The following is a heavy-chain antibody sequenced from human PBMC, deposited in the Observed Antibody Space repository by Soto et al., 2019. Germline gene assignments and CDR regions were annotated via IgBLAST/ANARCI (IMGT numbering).Heavy chain of an antibody. CDR3: TRHWLATREFDY. D-gene: IGHD1-26*01. CDR2: ISVDSGHI. V-gene: IGHV3-21*01. Sequence: VVSLSLCCAASGFTFTDYSMNWVRPAPGKGLEWVSSISVDSGHIYYSYSLKGRFTISRDNAKNSRYLQMNSLRAEDTAVYYCTRHWLATREFDYWGQGTLVTVSS. CDR1: GFTFTDYS. J-gene: IGHJ4*02.